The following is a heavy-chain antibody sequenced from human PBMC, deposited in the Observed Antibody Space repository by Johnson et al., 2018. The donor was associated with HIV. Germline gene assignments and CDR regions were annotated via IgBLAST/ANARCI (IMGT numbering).Heavy chain of an antibody. Sequence: VQLVESGGGLVQPGGSLRLSCAASGFTVSSNYMSWVRQAPGKGLEWVSVIYSGGSTYYADSVKGRFTISRDNSKNTLYLQMNSLRAEDTAVYYCARERWSGELPVAFDIWGQGTMVTVSS. CDR1: GFTVSSNY. CDR2: IYSGGST. CDR3: ARERWSGELPVAFDI. D-gene: IGHD1-26*01. V-gene: IGHV3-66*01. J-gene: IGHJ3*02.